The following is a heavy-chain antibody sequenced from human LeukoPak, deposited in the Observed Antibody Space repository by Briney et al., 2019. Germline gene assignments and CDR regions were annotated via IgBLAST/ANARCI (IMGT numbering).Heavy chain of an antibody. D-gene: IGHD5-18*01. CDR1: GFTFSSYA. V-gene: IGHV3-30-3*01. Sequence: PGGSLRLSCAASGFTFSSYAMHWVRQAPGKGLEWVAVISYDGSNKYYADSVKGRFTISRDNSKNTLYLQMNSLRAEDTAVYYCARVDTAMVDYWGQGTLVTVSS. CDR2: ISYDGSNK. CDR3: ARVDTAMVDY. J-gene: IGHJ4*02.